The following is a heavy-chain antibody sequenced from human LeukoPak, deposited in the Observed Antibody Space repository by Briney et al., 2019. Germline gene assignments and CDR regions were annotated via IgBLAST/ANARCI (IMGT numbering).Heavy chain of an antibody. CDR3: ARNPLITGYYYYYMDV. D-gene: IGHD1-20*01. CDR1: GFTFSSYS. J-gene: IGHJ6*03. CDR2: ISSGGGYT. V-gene: IGHV3-21*06. Sequence: GGSLRLSCAASGFTFSSYSMNWVRQAPGKVLEWVSSISSGGGYTYYADSVKGRFTISRDNAKNSLYLQMNSLRAEDTAVYYCARNPLITGYYYYYMDVWGKGTTVTVSS.